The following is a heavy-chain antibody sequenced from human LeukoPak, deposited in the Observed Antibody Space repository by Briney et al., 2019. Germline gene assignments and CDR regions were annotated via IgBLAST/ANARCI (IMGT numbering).Heavy chain of an antibody. CDR1: GFTVSSNY. D-gene: IGHD3-22*01. CDR3: ARQRYYYGSSGPYFDY. J-gene: IGHJ4*02. V-gene: IGHV3-53*01. Sequence: GGSLRLSCAASGFTVSSNYMSWVRQAPGKGLEWVSVIYSGGPTFHADSVKGRFTISRDNSKNTLYLQMNSLRAEDTAVYYCARQRYYYGSSGPYFDYWGQGTLVTVSS. CDR2: IYSGGPT.